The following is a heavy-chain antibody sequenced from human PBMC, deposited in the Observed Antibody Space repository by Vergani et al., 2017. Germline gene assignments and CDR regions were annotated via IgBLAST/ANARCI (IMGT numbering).Heavy chain of an antibody. Sequence: EVQLVESGGGLVQPGGSLRLSCAASGFTFSSYWMHWVRQAPGKGLVWVSRINSDGSSTSYADSVKGRFTISRDNAKNTLYLQMNSLRAEDTAVYYCARVPIRAAAGWGLDYWGQGTLVTVSS. CDR3: ARVPIRAAAGWGLDY. J-gene: IGHJ4*02. D-gene: IGHD6-13*01. CDR2: INSDGSST. V-gene: IGHV3-74*01. CDR1: GFTFSSYW.